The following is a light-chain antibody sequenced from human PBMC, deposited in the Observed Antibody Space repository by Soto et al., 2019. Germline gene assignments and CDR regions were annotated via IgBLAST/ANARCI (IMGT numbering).Light chain of an antibody. Sequence: QSALTQPRSVSRSPGQSVTISCTGTSSDVGGYNYVSWYQQNPGKAPKLMIYDVSKRPSGVSDRFSGSKSANTASLIISGLQAEDEADYYCCSYAGNTLVVFGGGTKLTVL. V-gene: IGLV2-11*01. CDR2: DVS. CDR3: CSYAGNTLVV. CDR1: SSDVGGYNY. J-gene: IGLJ2*01.